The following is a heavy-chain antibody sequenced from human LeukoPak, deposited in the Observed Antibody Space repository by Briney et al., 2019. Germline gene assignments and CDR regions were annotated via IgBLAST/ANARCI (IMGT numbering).Heavy chain of an antibody. J-gene: IGHJ5*02. CDR2: ISGSGGST. CDR1: GFTFSSYA. CDR3: AKVGSSWYGYNWFDP. V-gene: IGHV3-23*01. D-gene: IGHD6-13*01. Sequence: GGSLRLSCAASGFTFSSYAMSWVRQAPGKGLEWVSAISGSGGSTYYADSVKGRFTISRDNSKNTLYLQMNSLRAEDMAVYYCAKVGSSWYGYNWFDPWGQGTLVTVSS.